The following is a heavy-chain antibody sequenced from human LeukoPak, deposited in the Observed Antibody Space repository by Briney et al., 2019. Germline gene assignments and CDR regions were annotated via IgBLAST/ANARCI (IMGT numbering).Heavy chain of an antibody. CDR2: TYYTSKRYN. J-gene: IGHJ2*01. Sequence: SQNLSLTSAISADSVSSISAAWNWIRQSPSRGLEWLGRTYYTSKRYNDYAVSVKSRITINPDTCKNQFSLQLNSVTPEDTAVYYCARSPHSSSWYPPYWYFDLWGRGTLVTVSS. D-gene: IGHD6-13*01. CDR3: ARSPHSSSWYPPYWYFDL. CDR1: ADSVSSISAA. V-gene: IGHV6-1*01.